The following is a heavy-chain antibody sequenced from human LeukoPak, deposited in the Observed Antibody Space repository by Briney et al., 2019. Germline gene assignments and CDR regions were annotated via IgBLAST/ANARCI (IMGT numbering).Heavy chain of an antibody. D-gene: IGHD3-3*01. CDR2: IKQDGSEK. CDR1: GFTFSSSW. J-gene: IGHJ4*02. CDR3: ATDFWSGYPDY. Sequence: GESLKISCAASGFTFSSSWMSWVRQAPGKGLELVANIKQDGSEKYYVDSVKGRFTISRDNAKNSLYLQMNSLRDEDTAVYYCATDFWSGYPDYWGQGTLVTVSS. V-gene: IGHV3-7*01.